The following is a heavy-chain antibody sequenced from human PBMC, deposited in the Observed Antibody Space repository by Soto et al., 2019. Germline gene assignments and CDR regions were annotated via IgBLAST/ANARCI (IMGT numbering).Heavy chain of an antibody. D-gene: IGHD6-19*01. J-gene: IGHJ4*02. CDR2: IYYSGST. CDR3: ARSGYSSGWYRYYFDY. V-gene: IGHV4-59*08. CDR1: GGSISSYY. Sequence: SETLSLTCTVSGGSISSYYWSWIRQPPGKGLEWIGYIYYSGSTNYNPSLKSRVTISVDTSKNQFSLKLSSVTAADAAAYYCARSGYSSGWYRYYFDYWGQGTLVTVSS.